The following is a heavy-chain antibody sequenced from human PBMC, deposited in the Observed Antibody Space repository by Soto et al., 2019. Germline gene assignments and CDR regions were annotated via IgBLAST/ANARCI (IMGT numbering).Heavy chain of an antibody. V-gene: IGHV3-30-3*01. CDR3: ARDGAVVAATPWYYYGMDV. CDR1: GFTFSSYA. Sequence: GGSLRLSCAASGFTFSSYAMHWVRQAPGKGLEWVAVISYDGSNKYYADSVKGRFTISRDNSKNTLYLQMNSLRAEDTAVYYCARDGAVVAATPWYYYGMDVWGQGTTVTGSS. D-gene: IGHD2-15*01. CDR2: ISYDGSNK. J-gene: IGHJ6*02.